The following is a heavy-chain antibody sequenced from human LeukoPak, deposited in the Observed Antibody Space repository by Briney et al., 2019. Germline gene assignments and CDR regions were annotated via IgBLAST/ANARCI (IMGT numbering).Heavy chain of an antibody. D-gene: IGHD4-17*01. CDR2: IYTDGST. V-gene: IGHV3-53*01. Sequence: QPGRSLRLSCAASGFNVSGSYMNWVRQAPGKGLEWVSVIYTDGSTYYADSVKGRFTISRDNSKNTVDLQMNNLSVEDTAVYYCARAGDYWSHYFDYWGQGALVTVSS. CDR1: GFNVSGSY. CDR3: ARAGDYWSHYFDY. J-gene: IGHJ4*02.